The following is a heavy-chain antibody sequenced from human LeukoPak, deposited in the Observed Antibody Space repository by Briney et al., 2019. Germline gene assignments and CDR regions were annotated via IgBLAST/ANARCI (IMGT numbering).Heavy chain of an antibody. CDR2: MNPNSGNT. V-gene: IGHV1-8*02. J-gene: IGHJ4*02. CDR3: ASHYCSSTSCYIGY. Sequence: ASVKVSCKASGGTFSSYAISWVRQATGQGLEWMGWMNPNSGNTGYAQKFQGRVTMTRSTSISTAYMELSSLRSEDTAVYYCASHYCSSTSCYIGYWGQGTLVTVSS. D-gene: IGHD2-2*02. CDR1: GGTFSSYA.